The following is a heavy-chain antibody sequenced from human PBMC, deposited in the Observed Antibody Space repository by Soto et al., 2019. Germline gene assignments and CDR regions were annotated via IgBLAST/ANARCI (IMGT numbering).Heavy chain of an antibody. Sequence: QVQLQESGPGLVKPSGTLSLTCAVSGGSISSSNWWSWVRQPPGKGLEWIGEIYHSGSTNYNPSLKSRVTISVDKSKNQFSPKLSSVTAADTAVYYCERSGGYDIGPDAFDIWGQGTMVTVSS. J-gene: IGHJ3*02. V-gene: IGHV4-4*02. CDR1: GGSISSSNW. CDR3: ERSGGYDIGPDAFDI. CDR2: IYHSGST. D-gene: IGHD3-22*01.